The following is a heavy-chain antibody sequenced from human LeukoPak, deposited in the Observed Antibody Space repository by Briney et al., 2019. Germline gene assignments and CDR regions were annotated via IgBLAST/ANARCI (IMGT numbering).Heavy chain of an antibody. J-gene: IGHJ4*02. CDR2: ISWDGGST. CDR1: GFQFSNYW. V-gene: IGHV3-43D*03. CDR3: ARDLEGSGSFYRPSYDY. D-gene: IGHD3-10*01. Sequence: GGSLRLSCAASGFQFSNYWMTWVRQAPGKGLEWVSLISWDGGSTYYADSVKGRFTISRDNSKNSLYLQMNSLRAEDTAVYYCARDLEGSGSFYRPSYDYWGQGTLVTVSS.